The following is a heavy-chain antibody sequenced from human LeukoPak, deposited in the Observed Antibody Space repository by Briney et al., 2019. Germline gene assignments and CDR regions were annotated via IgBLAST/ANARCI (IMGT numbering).Heavy chain of an antibody. CDR1: GFTFSSYD. CDR2: LGTAGDT. V-gene: IGHV3-13*01. J-gene: IGHJ6*02. Sequence: GGSLRLSCAASGFTFSSYDMHWVRQATGKGLEGVSALGTAGDTYYLGSVKGRFTISRENAKNSLYLQMNSLRAGDTAVYYCARGGYSSGWYNYGMDVWGQGTTVTVSS. CDR3: ARGGYSSGWYNYGMDV. D-gene: IGHD6-19*01.